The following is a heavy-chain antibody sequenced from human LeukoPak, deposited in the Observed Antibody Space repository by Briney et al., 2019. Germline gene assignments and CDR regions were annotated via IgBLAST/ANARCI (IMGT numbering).Heavy chain of an antibody. V-gene: IGHV3-30-3*01. D-gene: IGHD2-15*01. J-gene: IGHJ4*02. CDR1: GFTFSSYA. Sequence: GGSLRLSCAASGFTFSSYAMHWVRQAPGRGLEWVAVISYDGSNKYHADSAKGRFTISRDNSKNTLYLQMNSLRAGDTAVYYCARDLEDLADYWGQGTLVTVSS. CDR2: ISYDGSNK. CDR3: ARDLEDLADY.